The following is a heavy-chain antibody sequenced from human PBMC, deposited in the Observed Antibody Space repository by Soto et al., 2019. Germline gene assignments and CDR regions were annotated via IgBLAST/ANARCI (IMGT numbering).Heavy chain of an antibody. CDR3: ARNPTSLGSGWYKVFDY. D-gene: IGHD6-19*01. CDR2: IIPIFGTA. V-gene: IGHV1-69*13. CDR1: GGTFSSYA. J-gene: IGHJ4*02. Sequence: ASVKVSCKASGGTFSSYAISWVRQAPGQGLEWMGGIIPIFGTANYAQKFQGRVTITADESTSTAYMELSSLRSEDTAVYYCARNPTSLGSGWYKVFDYWGQGTLVTVSS.